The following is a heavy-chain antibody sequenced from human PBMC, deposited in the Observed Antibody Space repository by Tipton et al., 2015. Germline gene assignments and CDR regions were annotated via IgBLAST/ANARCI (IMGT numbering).Heavy chain of an antibody. CDR3: ARDRPGANSFDY. CDR1: GGSISSEY. CDR2: VFYTGST. D-gene: IGHD7-27*01. Sequence: LRLSCTVSGGSISSEYWSWIRQPPGKGLEWIGYVFYTGSTYYNPSLESRVTISVDTFENQFSLKLSSVTAADTAVYYCARDRPGANSFDYWGQGTLVTVSS. J-gene: IGHJ4*02. V-gene: IGHV4-59*01.